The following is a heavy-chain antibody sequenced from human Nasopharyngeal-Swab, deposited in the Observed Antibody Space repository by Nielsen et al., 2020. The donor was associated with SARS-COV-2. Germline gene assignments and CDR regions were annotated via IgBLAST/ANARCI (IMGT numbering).Heavy chain of an antibody. CDR2: IIPIFGTA. Sequence: SVKVSCKASGGTFSSYAISWVRQAPGQGLEWMGGIIPIFGTANYAQKFQDRVTITRDTSASTAYMELSSLRSEDTAVYYCARFGWGSTQHFDYWGQGTLVTVSS. V-gene: IGHV1-69*05. D-gene: IGHD7-27*01. CDR3: ARFGWGSTQHFDY. J-gene: IGHJ4*02. CDR1: GGTFSSYA.